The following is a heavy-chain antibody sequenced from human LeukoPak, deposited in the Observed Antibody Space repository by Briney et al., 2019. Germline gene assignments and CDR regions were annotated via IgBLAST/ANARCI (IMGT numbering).Heavy chain of an antibody. J-gene: IGHJ4*02. D-gene: IGHD1-1*01. CDR3: SRHTRRCLPFDA. CDR2: INRGGGT. Sequence: SGTLSLTCAVYGGSFSGDCWSWVRQSPGKGLEWIGEINRGGGTTYDPSLQGRVTMSGDTSTNPIYLKMTCVTAADTATSYCSRHTRRCLPFDAWGQGTQVSISS. CDR1: GGSFSGDC. V-gene: IGHV4-34*01.